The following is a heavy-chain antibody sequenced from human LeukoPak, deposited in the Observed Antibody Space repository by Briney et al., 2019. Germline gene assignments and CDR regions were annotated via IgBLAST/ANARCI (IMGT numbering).Heavy chain of an antibody. CDR3: ARDRGAGYCSGGGCYSAVFDL. D-gene: IGHD2-15*01. CDR2: IYSGDNA. J-gene: IGHJ3*01. CDR1: GFTVSSNY. V-gene: IGHV3-53*01. Sequence: PGGSLRLSCAASGFTVSSNYMSWVRQAPGKGLEWVSVIYSGDNAYYADSVKGRFTISRDNSKNTLNLQMNGLRAEDTAVYYCARDRGAGYCSGGGCYSAVFDLWGQGTMVTVSS.